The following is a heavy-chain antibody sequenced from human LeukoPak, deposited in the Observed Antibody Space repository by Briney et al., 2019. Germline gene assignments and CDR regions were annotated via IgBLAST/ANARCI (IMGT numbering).Heavy chain of an antibody. V-gene: IGHV3-23*01. CDR1: GFTFSSYA. CDR3: AKGNWRYFDY. CDR2: ISGSGGST. D-gene: IGHD1-1*01. Sequence: GGSLRLSCAASGFTFSSYAMHWVRQAPGKGLEWVSAISGSGGSTYYADSVKGRFTISRDNSKNTLYLQMNSLGADDTAVYYCAKGNWRYFDYWGQGTLVTVSS. J-gene: IGHJ4*02.